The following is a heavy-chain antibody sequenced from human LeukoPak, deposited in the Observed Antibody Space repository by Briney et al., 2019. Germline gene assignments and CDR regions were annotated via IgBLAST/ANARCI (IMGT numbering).Heavy chain of an antibody. CDR2: INHSGSI. Sequence: PSETLSLTCAVSDGSFSVYYWSWIRQSPGMGLEWIGEINHSGSINANPSLKSRVSMSVDTSKNQFSLRLNSATAADTAVYYCARRRRGRTNYFDNWGQGTLVTVSS. CDR1: DGSFSVYY. J-gene: IGHJ4*02. CDR3: ARRRRGRTNYFDN. D-gene: IGHD1-14*01. V-gene: IGHV4-34*01.